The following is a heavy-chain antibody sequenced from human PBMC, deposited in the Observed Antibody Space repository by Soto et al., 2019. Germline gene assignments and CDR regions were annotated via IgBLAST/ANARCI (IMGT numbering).Heavy chain of an antibody. D-gene: IGHD1-26*01. V-gene: IGHV3-33*01. CDR3: ARWGCSGSNCNLNQRSFDL. CDR2: IWNDGSNK. J-gene: IGHJ4*02. Sequence: QVQLVESGGGVVQPGRSLRLSCAASGFIFTEYGMHWVRQAPGKGLEWVAVIWNDGSNKYYADSVRGRFSFSRDNSRNTMSLQMNSLRVEDTAMYYCARWGCSGSNCNLNQRSFDLWGQGTLVTVSS. CDR1: GFIFTEYG.